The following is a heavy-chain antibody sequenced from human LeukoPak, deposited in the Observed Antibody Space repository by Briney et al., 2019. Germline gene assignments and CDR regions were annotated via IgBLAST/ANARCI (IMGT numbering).Heavy chain of an antibody. CDR3: ARLLEFSGAFDI. V-gene: IGHV3-23*01. CDR2: ISGSGGST. J-gene: IGHJ3*02. Sequence: VKPGGSLRLSCAASGFTYSSYSMNWVRQAPGKGLEWVSAISGSGGSTYYADSVKGRFTISRDNSKNTLYLQMNSLRAEDTAVYYCARLLEFSGAFDIWGQGTMVTVSS. D-gene: IGHD3-3*01. CDR1: GFTYSSYS.